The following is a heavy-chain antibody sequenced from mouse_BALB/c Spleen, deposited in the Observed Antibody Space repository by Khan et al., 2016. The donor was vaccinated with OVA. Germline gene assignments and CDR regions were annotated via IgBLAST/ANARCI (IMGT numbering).Heavy chain of an antibody. Sequence: QVQLKQSGAELAKPGASVKMSCKASGYTFTSYWMHWIKQWPGQGLEWIGYINPTSGYTDYNQKFKDKATLTADKSSSTAYMQLSSLTSDDSAFYYCARYRIDYWGQGTALTVSS. CDR2: INPTSGYT. D-gene: IGHD2-12*01. CDR1: GYTFTSYW. J-gene: IGHJ2*01. V-gene: IGHV1-7*01. CDR3: ARYRIDY.